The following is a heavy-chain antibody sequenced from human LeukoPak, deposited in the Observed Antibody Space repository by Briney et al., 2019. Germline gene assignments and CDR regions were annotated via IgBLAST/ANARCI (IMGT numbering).Heavy chain of an antibody. CDR3: ARDRLRLGELPILNKKNNYFDY. D-gene: IGHD3-16*01. CDR2: IKEDGSEK. Sequence: GGSLRLSCAAFGFTFSNYWMNWVRQAPGKGLEWVANIKEDGSEKYYVDSVKGRFTISRDNAKNSLYLQMNSLRADDTAVYYCARDRLRLGELPILNKKNNYFDYWGQGTLVTVSS. J-gene: IGHJ4*02. CDR1: GFTFSNYW. V-gene: IGHV3-7*01.